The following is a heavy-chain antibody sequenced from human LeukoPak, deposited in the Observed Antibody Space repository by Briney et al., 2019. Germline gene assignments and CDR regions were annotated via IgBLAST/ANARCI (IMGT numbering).Heavy chain of an antibody. Sequence: PSETLSLTCTVSGGSVTSSDYHWAWIRQPPGKGLEWLGAIHYSGSTYYNPSLKSRVTISVDTSKNQFSLKLTSVTAADTAVYYCVTHGRTGPPTGWGQGTLVTVSS. CDR3: VTHGRTGPPTG. CDR1: GGSVTSSDYH. J-gene: IGHJ4*02. D-gene: IGHD1-14*01. V-gene: IGHV4-39*01. CDR2: IHYSGST.